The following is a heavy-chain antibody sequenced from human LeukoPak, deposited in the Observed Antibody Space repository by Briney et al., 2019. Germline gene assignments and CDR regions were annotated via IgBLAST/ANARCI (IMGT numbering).Heavy chain of an antibody. CDR3: ARGYTWIQLWLPTRYYFDY. J-gene: IGHJ4*02. D-gene: IGHD5-18*01. CDR1: GGSFSGYY. V-gene: IGHV4-34*01. CDR2: INHSGST. Sequence: PSETLSLTCAVYGGSFSGYYWSWIRQPPGKGLEWIGEINHSGSTNYNPSLKGRVTISVDTSKNQFSLKLSSVTAADTAVYYCARGYTWIQLWLPTRYYFDYWGQGTLVTVSS.